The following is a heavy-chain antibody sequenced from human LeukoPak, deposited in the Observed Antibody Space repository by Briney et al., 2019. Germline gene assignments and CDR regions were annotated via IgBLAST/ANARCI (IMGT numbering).Heavy chain of an antibody. J-gene: IGHJ3*02. CDR2: ISSSSSYI. CDR1: GFTFSSYA. Sequence: PGGSLRLSCAASGFTFSSYAMSWVRQAPGKGLEWVSSISSSSSYIYYADSVKGRFTISRDSAKNSLYLQMNSLRAEDTAVYYCASLTGTDAFDIWGQGTMVTVSS. D-gene: IGHD1-20*01. CDR3: ASLTGTDAFDI. V-gene: IGHV3-21*01.